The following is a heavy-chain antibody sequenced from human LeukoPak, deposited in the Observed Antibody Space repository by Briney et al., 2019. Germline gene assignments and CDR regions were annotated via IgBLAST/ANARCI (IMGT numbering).Heavy chain of an antibody. D-gene: IGHD4-17*01. J-gene: IGHJ4*02. CDR3: ARSYGDYGGDY. V-gene: IGHV3-21*01. CDR1: GFTFSSYS. CDR2: ISSVTSYI. Sequence: GRSLRLSCTASGFTFSSYSMNWVRQAPGKGLEWVSSISSVTSYIDYADSVKGRFTISRDNAKNSLYLQMNSLRAEDTAVYYCARSYGDYGGDYWGQGTLVTVSS.